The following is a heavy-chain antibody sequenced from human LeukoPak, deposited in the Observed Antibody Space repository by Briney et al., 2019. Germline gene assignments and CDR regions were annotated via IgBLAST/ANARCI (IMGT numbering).Heavy chain of an antibody. CDR3: AREKPHPTALKPVIAVAGNQSPDAFDI. D-gene: IGHD6-19*01. V-gene: IGHV1-69*06. CDR2: IIPIFGTA. Sequence: SVKVSCKASGGTFSSYAISWVRQAPGQGLEWMGGIIPIFGTANYAHKFQGRVTITADKSKSTAYMELSSLRSEDTAVYYCAREKPHPTALKPVIAVAGNQSPDAFDIWGQGRMVTVSS. J-gene: IGHJ3*02. CDR1: GGTFSSYA.